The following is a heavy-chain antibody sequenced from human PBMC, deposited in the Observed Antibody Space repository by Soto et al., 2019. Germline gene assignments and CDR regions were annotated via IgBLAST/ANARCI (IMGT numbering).Heavy chain of an antibody. J-gene: IGHJ3*02. CDR1: GGTFSSYA. CDR3: ARDIPTPSIAVAVYAFDI. CDR2: IIPIFGTA. D-gene: IGHD6-19*01. Sequence: GASVKVSCKASGGTFSSYAISWVRQAPGQGLEWMGGIIPIFGTANYAQKLQGRVTITADESTSTAYMELSSLRSEDTAVYYCARDIPTPSIAVAVYAFDIWGQGTMVTVSS. V-gene: IGHV1-69*13.